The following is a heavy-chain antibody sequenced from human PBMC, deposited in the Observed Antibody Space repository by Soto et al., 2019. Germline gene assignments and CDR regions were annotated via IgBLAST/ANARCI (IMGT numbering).Heavy chain of an antibody. CDR1: GFTFSSYA. V-gene: IGHV3-30-3*01. Sequence: QVQLVESGGGVVQPGRSLRLSCAASGFTFSSYAMHWVRQAPGKGLEWVAVISDDGSNKYYADSVKGRFTISRDNSKNTLYLQMNSLRAEDTAVYYCARGMDALTDDAFDIWGQGTMVTVSS. CDR3: ARGMDALTDDAFDI. D-gene: IGHD2-2*03. CDR2: ISDDGSNK. J-gene: IGHJ3*02.